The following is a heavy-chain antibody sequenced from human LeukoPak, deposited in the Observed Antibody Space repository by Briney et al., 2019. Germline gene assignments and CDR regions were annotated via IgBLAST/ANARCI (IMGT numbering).Heavy chain of an antibody. J-gene: IGHJ4*02. V-gene: IGHV4-59*01. CDR2: IYYSGST. D-gene: IGHD6-19*01. CDR3: ARGYSSPIEY. Sequence: SETLSLTCTVSGGSISSYYWSWIRQPPGKGLEWIGYIYYSGSTNCNPSLKSRVTISVGTSKNQFSLKLSSVTAADTAVYYCARGYSSPIEYWGQGTLVTVSS. CDR1: GGSISSYY.